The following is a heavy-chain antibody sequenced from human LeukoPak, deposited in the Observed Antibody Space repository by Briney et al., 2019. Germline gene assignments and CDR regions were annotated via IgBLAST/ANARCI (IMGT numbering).Heavy chain of an antibody. D-gene: IGHD6-13*01. J-gene: IGHJ4*02. V-gene: IGHV4-59*08. CDR3: ASSSWYGKLDY. CDR1: GFTISSYW. Sequence: ESLRLSCTASGFTISSYWMSWIRQAPGKGLEWIGYIYYSGSTNYNPSLKSRVTISVDTSKNQFSLKLSSVTAADTAVYYCASSSWYGKLDYWGQGTLVTVSS. CDR2: IYYSGST.